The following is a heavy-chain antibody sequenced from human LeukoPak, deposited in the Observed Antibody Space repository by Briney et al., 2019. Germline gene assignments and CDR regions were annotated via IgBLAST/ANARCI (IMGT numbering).Heavy chain of an antibody. D-gene: IGHD2-15*01. CDR2: LHYSGTT. Sequence: PSETLSLTCTVSGGSISGYYWTWIRQPLGEGLEWIGYLHYSGTTNYNPSLKSRVTMSVDTSKNQFSLNLRSVSAADTAVYYCARYYCGGGSCLPDYWGQGTLVTVSS. CDR1: GGSISGYY. CDR3: ARYYCGGGSCLPDY. J-gene: IGHJ4*02. V-gene: IGHV4-59*01.